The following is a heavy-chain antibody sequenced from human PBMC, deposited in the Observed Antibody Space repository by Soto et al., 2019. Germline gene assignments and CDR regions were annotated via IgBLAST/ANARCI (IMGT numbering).Heavy chain of an antibody. CDR2: IIPIFGTA. CDR1: GGTFSSYA. Sequence: QVQLVQSGAEVKKPGSSVKVSCKASGGTFSSYAISWVRQAPGQGLEWMGGIIPIFGTANYAQKFQGRVTITADESTSTAYMELSSLRSEDTAVYYCARDQVVLVPAAKSYYYYYGMDVWGHGTTVTVSS. CDR3: ARDQVVLVPAAKSYYYYYGMDV. J-gene: IGHJ6*02. D-gene: IGHD2-2*01. V-gene: IGHV1-69*12.